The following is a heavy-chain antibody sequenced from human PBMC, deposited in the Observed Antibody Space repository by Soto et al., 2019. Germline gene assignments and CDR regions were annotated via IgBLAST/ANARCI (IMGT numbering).Heavy chain of an antibody. CDR2: ISGSGGST. Sequence: GGSLRLSCAASGFTFSSYAMSWVRQAPGKGLEWVSAISGSGGSTYYADSVKGRFTISRDNSKKTLNLQMNSPRAEDTAVYYCAKSNIVVVVAATRLAPSYFDYWGQGTLVTVSS. CDR1: GFTFSSYA. J-gene: IGHJ4*02. V-gene: IGHV3-23*01. CDR3: AKSNIVVVVAATRLAPSYFDY. D-gene: IGHD2-15*01.